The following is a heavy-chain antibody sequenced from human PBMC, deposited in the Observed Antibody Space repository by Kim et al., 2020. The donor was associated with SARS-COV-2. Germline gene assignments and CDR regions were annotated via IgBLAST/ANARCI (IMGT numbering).Heavy chain of an antibody. CDR3: ARGASQGFDY. CDR2: INHSGST. J-gene: IGHJ4*02. Sequence: SETLSLTCAVYGGSFSGYYWSWIRQPPGKGLEWIGEINHSGSTNYNPSLKSRVTISVDTSKNQFSLKLSSVTAADTAVYYCARGASQGFDYWGQGTLVTVSS. CDR1: GGSFSGYY. V-gene: IGHV4-34*01.